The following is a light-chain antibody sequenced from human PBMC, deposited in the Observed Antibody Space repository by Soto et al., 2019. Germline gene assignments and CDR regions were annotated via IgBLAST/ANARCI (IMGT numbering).Light chain of an antibody. CDR3: MQLEQPPFS. CDR2: LGS. V-gene: IGKV2-28*01. Sequence: DIVMTQSPLSLPVTPGEPASISCRSSQSLLYSNGYHYLDWYLPKPGQSPQLLIYLGSNRASGVPDKYSGSESGTDFTLNISRVEAEDVGVYYCMQLEQPPFSFSQGTKLEIK. J-gene: IGKJ2*03. CDR1: QSLLYSNGYHY.